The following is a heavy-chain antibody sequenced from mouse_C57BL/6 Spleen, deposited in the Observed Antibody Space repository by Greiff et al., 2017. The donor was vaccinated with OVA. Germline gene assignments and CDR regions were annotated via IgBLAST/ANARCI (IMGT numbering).Heavy chain of an antibody. V-gene: IGHV1-69*01. CDR2: IDPSDSYT. CDR3: ARRSPSYAMDY. J-gene: IGHJ4*01. CDR1: GYTFTSYW. D-gene: IGHD1-1*01. Sequence: QVQLQQPGAELVMPGASVKLSCKASGYTFTSYWMHWVKQRPGQGLEWIGEIDPSDSYTNYNQKFKGKSTLTVDKSSSTAYMQLSSLTSEDSAVYYCARRSPSYAMDYWGQGTSVTVSS.